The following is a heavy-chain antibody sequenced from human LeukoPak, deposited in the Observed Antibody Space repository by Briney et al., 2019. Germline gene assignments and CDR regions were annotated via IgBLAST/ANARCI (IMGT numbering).Heavy chain of an antibody. Sequence: ASVKVSCKASGYTLTLYGINWVRQAPGQGLEWMGWTSAHDGKTHYAQKFQGRVTMTTDTSTNTAYMELRSLRSDDTAVYYCVGGDGYNPDWLDPWGQGALITVSS. CDR1: GYTLTLYG. J-gene: IGHJ5*02. D-gene: IGHD5-24*01. V-gene: IGHV1-18*01. CDR3: VGGDGYNPDWLDP. CDR2: TSAHDGKT.